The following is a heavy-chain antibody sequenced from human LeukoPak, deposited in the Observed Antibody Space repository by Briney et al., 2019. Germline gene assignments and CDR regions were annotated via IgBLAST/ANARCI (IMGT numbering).Heavy chain of an antibody. CDR1: GFNFFNFW. V-gene: IGHV3-30*03. CDR3: ARVQGGGFRTADY. J-gene: IGHJ4*02. D-gene: IGHD1-14*01. CDR2: ILEDGSIQ. Sequence: PGGSLRLSCEASGFNFFNFWMTWVRQAPGKGLDWVAVILEDGSIQYYADSVKGRFTISRDNSKNTLFLQMNSLRGEDTAMYYCARVQGGGFRTADYWGQGTLVTVSS.